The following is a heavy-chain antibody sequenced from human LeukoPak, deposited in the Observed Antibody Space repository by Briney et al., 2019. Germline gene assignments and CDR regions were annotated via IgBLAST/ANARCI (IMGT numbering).Heavy chain of an antibody. CDR1: GFTFSSCG. Sequence: GGSLRLSCAASGFTFSSCGFNWVRQAPGKGLEWVSSIGPTGTDRYYADSVGGRFTISRDNAKNSMYLQMDSLRDEDTAVYYCATETIGRHYDYWGQGTLLTVSS. J-gene: IGHJ4*02. CDR2: IGPTGTDR. V-gene: IGHV3-21*01. CDR3: ATETIGRHYDY. D-gene: IGHD1-14*01.